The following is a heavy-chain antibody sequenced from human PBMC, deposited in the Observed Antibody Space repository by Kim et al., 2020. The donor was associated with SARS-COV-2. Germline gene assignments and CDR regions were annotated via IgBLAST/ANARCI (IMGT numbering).Heavy chain of an antibody. CDR3: ARAPFTPSPYFDS. CDR1: GFIFGDYP. Sequence: GGSLRLSCTASGFIFGDYPINWVRQAPGKGLEWVGFIKSKTYRGTTEYAASVKGRFTISRDDSKSIAYLQMNSLKTEDTAMYYCARAPFTPSPYFDSWGQGALVTVSS. V-gene: IGHV3-49*04. J-gene: IGHJ4*02. CDR2: IKSKTYRGTT.